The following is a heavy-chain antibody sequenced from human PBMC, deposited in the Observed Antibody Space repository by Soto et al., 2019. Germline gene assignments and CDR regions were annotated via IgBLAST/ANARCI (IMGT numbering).Heavy chain of an antibody. Sequence: QVQLVESGGSVVQPGRSLRLSCAASGITFNSYGIHWVRQAPGKGLEWVALISNDGSDTYYADPVRGRFTISRDNSKNTLYLQLNSLRAEDTAVYYCAGGDCCRNCFYFAFWGQGTLGTGSS. CDR3: AGGDCCRNCFYFAF. CDR2: ISNDGSDT. CDR1: GITFNSYG. D-gene: IGHD2-21*01. V-gene: IGHV3-30*03. J-gene: IGHJ4*02.